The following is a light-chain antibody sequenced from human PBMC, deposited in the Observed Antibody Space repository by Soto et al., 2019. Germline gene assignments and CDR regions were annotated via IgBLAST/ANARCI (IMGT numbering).Light chain of an antibody. CDR2: RNN. Sequence: QSVLTQPPSASGTPGQRVTLSCSGSSSNSGSNYVYWYQQLPGTAPKLLIYRNNQRPSGVPDRFSGSKSGPSASLAISGVRSEDEADDYCTAWDDTLRGPLFGGGTKLTVL. J-gene: IGLJ2*01. CDR3: TAWDDTLRGPL. V-gene: IGLV1-47*01. CDR1: SSNSGSNY.